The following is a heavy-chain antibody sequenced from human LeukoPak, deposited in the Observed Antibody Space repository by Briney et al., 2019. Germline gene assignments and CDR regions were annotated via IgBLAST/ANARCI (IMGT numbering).Heavy chain of an antibody. CDR2: ISSSGGST. D-gene: IGHD3-3*01. J-gene: IGHJ6*03. Sequence: PGGSLRLSCAASGFTFSSYSMNWVRQAPGKGLEWVSIISSSGGSTYYADSVEGRFTISRDNSKDTLYLQMNSLGAEDTAMYYCAKVLDFWNGYWRYYMDVWGKGTTVTVSS. V-gene: IGHV3-23*01. CDR1: GFTFSSYS. CDR3: AKVLDFWNGYWRYYMDV.